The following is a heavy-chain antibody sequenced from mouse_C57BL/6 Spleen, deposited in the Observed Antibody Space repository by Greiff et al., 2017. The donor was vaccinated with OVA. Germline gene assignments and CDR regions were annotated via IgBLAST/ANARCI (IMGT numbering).Heavy chain of an antibody. D-gene: IGHD5-1*01. Sequence: QVQLKQPGAELVRPGSSVKLSCKASGYTFTSYWMHWVKQRPIQGLEWIGNIDPSDSDTHYNQKFKDKATLTVDKSSSTAYMQLSSLTSEDSAVYYCARGGSTPYYFDYWGQGTTLTVSS. CDR1: GYTFTSYW. J-gene: IGHJ2*01. CDR3: ARGGSTPYYFDY. CDR2: IDPSDSDT. V-gene: IGHV1-52*01.